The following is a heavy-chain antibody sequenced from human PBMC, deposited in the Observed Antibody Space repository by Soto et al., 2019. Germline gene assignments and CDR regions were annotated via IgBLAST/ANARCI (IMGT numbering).Heavy chain of an antibody. CDR1: GYSFTSYW. CDR3: ASHHDSSGYYYVY. Sequence: LGESLKIACKGSGYSFTSYWIGWVRQMPGKGLEWMGIIYPGDSDTRYSPSFQGQVTISADKSISTAYLQWSSLKASDTAMYYCASHHDSSGYYYVYWGQGTLVPVSS. D-gene: IGHD3-22*01. J-gene: IGHJ4*02. V-gene: IGHV5-51*01. CDR2: IYPGDSDT.